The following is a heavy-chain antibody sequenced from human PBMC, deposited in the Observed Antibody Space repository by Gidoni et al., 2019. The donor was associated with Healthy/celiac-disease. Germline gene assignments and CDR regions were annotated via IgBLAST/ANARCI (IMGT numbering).Heavy chain of an antibody. CDR1: GGSVSSGSYY. CDR3: ARESSYYYGSGSHWLYYYYGMDV. J-gene: IGHJ6*02. V-gene: IGHV4-61*01. CDR2: IYYSGST. Sequence: QVQLQESGPGLVKPSETLSLTCTVSGGSVSSGSYYWSWIRQPPGKGLEWIGYIYYSGSTNYNPSLKSRVTISVDTSKNQFSLKLSSVTAADTAVYYCARESSYYYGSGSHWLYYYYGMDVWGQGTTVTVSS. D-gene: IGHD3-10*01.